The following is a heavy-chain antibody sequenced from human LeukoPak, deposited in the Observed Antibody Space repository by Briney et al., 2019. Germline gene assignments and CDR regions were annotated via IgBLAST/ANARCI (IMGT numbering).Heavy chain of an antibody. CDR2: LSYDANE. CDR1: GFTFSSYA. D-gene: IGHD2-15*01. CDR3: ARDTGSRDYCSGGSCYSRGLSYYFDY. Sequence: GGSLRLSCAASGFTFSSYAMHWVRQAPGKGLDLEWVTVLSYDANEYYADSVKGRFTISRDNSKNTLYLQMNSLRAEDTAVYYCARDTGSRDYCSGGSCYSRGLSYYFDYWGQGTLVTVSS. J-gene: IGHJ4*02. V-gene: IGHV3-30-3*01.